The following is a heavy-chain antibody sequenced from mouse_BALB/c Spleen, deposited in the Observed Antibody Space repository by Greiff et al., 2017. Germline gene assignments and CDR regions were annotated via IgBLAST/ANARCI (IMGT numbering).Heavy chain of an antibody. D-gene: IGHD2-4*01. Sequence: EVQRVESGAELVKPGASVKLSCTASGFNIKDTYMHWVKQRPEQGLEWIGRIDPANGNTKYDPKFQGKATITADTSSNTAYLQLSSLTSEDTAVYYCARSRDYDVWFAYWGQGTLVTVSA. V-gene: IGHV14-3*02. CDR1: GFNIKDTY. CDR3: ARSRDYDVWFAY. CDR2: IDPANGNT. J-gene: IGHJ3*01.